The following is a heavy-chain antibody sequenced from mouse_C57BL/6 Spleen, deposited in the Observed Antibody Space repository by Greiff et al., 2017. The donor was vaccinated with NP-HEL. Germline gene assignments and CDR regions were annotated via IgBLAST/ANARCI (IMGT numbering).Heavy chain of an antibody. CDR2: INPGSGGT. D-gene: IGHD4-1*01. J-gene: IGHJ2*01. V-gene: IGHV1-54*01. Sequence: VKLMESGAELVRPGTSVKVSCKASGYAFTNYLIEWVKQRPGQGLEWIGVINPGSGGTNYNEKFKGKATLTADKSSSTAYMQLSSLTSEDSAVYFCARSVGRGDYFDYWGQGTTLTVSS. CDR3: ARSVGRGDYFDY. CDR1: GYAFTNYL.